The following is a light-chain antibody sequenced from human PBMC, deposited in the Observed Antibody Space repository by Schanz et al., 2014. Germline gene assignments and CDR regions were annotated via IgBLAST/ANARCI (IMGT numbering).Light chain of an antibody. CDR1: QSVSSN. CDR3: QQYYSIPLT. V-gene: IGKV3-15*01. Sequence: EIVMTHSPATLSVSPGERATLSCWASQSVSSNLAWYQQKPGQAPRLLIYGASTRATGIPARFSGSGSGTEFTLTISSLQAEDLAVYYCQQYYSIPLTFGGGTKVEIK. CDR2: GAS. J-gene: IGKJ4*01.